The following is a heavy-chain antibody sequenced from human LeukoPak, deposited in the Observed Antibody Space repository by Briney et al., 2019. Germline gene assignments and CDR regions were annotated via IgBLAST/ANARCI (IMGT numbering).Heavy chain of an antibody. D-gene: IGHD5-24*01. V-gene: IGHV1-18*04. CDR2: ISAYNGNT. Sequence: ASVKVSCTASGYTFTSYGISWVRQDPGQGLEWMGWISAYNGNTNYAQKLQGRVTMTTDTSTSTAYMELRSLRSDDTAVYYCARDSSRWLQDYWGQGTLVTVSS. CDR3: ARDSSRWLQDY. CDR1: GYTFTSYG. J-gene: IGHJ4*02.